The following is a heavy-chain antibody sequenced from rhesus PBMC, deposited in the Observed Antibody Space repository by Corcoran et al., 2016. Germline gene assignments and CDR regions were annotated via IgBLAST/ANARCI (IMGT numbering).Heavy chain of an antibody. D-gene: IGHD4-23*01. Sequence: QVQLQESGPGLVKPSETLSLTCAVSGGSISDDYYWSWIRQPPGKGLEWIGYIYGRGGGTNYNPSLKNRVTISIATSKSQFSLKLGSVTAADTAVYYCARGEYSNYFDYWGQGVLVTVSS. CDR1: GGSISDDYY. CDR2: IYGRGGGT. V-gene: IGHV4-106*01. CDR3: ARGEYSNYFDY. J-gene: IGHJ4*01.